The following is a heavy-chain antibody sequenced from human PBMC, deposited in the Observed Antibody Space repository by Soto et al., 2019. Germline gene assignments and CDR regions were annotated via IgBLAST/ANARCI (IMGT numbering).Heavy chain of an antibody. CDR2: IYYSGST. CDR3: VRHRQEQYFDWLSTTYHYGMDV. V-gene: IGHV4-39*01. CDR1: GGPISSSSYY. Sequence: PSETLSLTCTVSGGPISSSSYYWGWIRRPPGKGLEGIGSIYYSGSTYYNPSLKSRVTILVDTSKNQLSLKLSSVTAADTAVYYCVRHRQEQYFDWLSTTYHYGMDVWGQGTTVTVSS. J-gene: IGHJ6*02. D-gene: IGHD3-9*01.